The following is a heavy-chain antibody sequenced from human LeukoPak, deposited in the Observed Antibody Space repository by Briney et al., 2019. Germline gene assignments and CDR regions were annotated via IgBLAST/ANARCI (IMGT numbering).Heavy chain of an antibody. CDR3: ARHSTVGATIFDY. CDR1: GGSISSYY. CDR2: IYYSGST. J-gene: IGHJ4*02. V-gene: IGHV4-59*08. Sequence: SETLSLTCTVSGGSISSYYWSWIRQPPGKGLEWIGYIYYSGSTNYNPSLKGRVTISVDTSKNQFSLKLSSVTAADTAVYYCARHSTVGATIFDYWGQGTLVTVSS. D-gene: IGHD1-26*01.